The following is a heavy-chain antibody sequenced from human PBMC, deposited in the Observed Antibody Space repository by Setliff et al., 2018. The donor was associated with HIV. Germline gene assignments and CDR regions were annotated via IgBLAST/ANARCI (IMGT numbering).Heavy chain of an antibody. CDR3: SLGYCSGGSCYSDPEVAFDI. J-gene: IGHJ3*02. D-gene: IGHD2-15*01. CDR1: GFTFSSYW. CDR2: ISADGSDT. V-gene: IGHV3-74*01. Sequence: PGGSLRLSCAAFGFTFSSYWMSWVRQAPGKGLVWVSRISADGSDTSYADSVKGRFTISRDNAMNTAYLQMNSLRGEDTALYYCSLGYCSGGSCYSDPEVAFDIWGQGTMVTVSS.